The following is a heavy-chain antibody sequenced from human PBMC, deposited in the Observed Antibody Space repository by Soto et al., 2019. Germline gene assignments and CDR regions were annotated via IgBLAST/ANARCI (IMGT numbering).Heavy chain of an antibody. CDR3: ARHAGYISAWCFDP. V-gene: IGHV4-30-4*02. Sequence: SETLSLTCTVSGDSISSGDYYWSWIRQPPGKGLEWIGCVYYSGNTYYNPSLKSRVTISVDTSKKQFSLKLSSVTAADTAVYYCARHAGYISAWCFDPWGQGTLVTVSS. CDR2: VYYSGNT. D-gene: IGHD6-19*01. J-gene: IGHJ5*02. CDR1: GDSISSGDYY.